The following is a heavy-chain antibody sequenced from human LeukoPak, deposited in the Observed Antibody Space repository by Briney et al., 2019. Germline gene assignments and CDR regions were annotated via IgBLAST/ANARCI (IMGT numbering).Heavy chain of an antibody. CDR2: IYYSGST. CDR3: ARSLYSYHYYYYYYMDV. D-gene: IGHD5-18*01. V-gene: IGHV4-59*01. CDR1: GGSISSYY. J-gene: IGHJ6*03. Sequence: SETLSLTCTVSGGSISSYYWSWIRQPPGKGLEWIXYIYYSGSTNYNPSLKSRVTISVDTSKNQFSLKLSSVTAADTAVYYCARSLYSYHYYYYYYMDVWGKGTTVTVSS.